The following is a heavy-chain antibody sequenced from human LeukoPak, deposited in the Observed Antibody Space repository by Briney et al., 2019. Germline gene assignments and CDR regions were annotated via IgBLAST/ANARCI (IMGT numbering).Heavy chain of an antibody. Sequence: PSETLSLTCTVSGYSISSGYYWGWIRQPPGKGLEWIGSIYHSGSTYYNPSLKSRVTISVDTSKNQFSLKLSSVTAADTAVYYCARDSSSSWHDAFDIWGQGTMVTVSS. D-gene: IGHD6-13*01. CDR2: IYHSGST. CDR1: GYSISSGYY. J-gene: IGHJ3*02. CDR3: ARDSSSSWHDAFDI. V-gene: IGHV4-38-2*02.